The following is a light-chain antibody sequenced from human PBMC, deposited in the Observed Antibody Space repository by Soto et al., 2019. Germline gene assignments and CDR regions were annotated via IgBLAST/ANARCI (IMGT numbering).Light chain of an antibody. V-gene: IGLV1-40*01. J-gene: IGLJ3*02. CDR2: GNI. Sequence: QSVLTQPPSVSGAPVQTITISCTGSRSNIGGVYDVHWYQQLPGTAPQLLVYGNINRPSRVPDRFSGSKSDTSASLAITGLQAEDEADYYCQSYDSSLSAWVFGGGTKLTVL. CDR1: RSNIGGVYD. CDR3: QSYDSSLSAWV.